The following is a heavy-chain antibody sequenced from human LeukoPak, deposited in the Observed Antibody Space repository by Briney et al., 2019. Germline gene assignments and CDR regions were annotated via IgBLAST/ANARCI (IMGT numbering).Heavy chain of an antibody. CDR2: MNHNSGNT. V-gene: IGHV1-8*01. J-gene: IGHJ4*02. CDR3: ARHLAVADTGFDY. D-gene: IGHD6-19*01. Sequence: ASVNVSCKASGYTFTSYDINWVRQATGQGLEWMGWMNHNSGNTGYAQKFQGRVTMTRNTSISTAYMELSSLGSEDTAVYYCARHLAVADTGFDYWGQGTLVTVSS. CDR1: GYTFTSYD.